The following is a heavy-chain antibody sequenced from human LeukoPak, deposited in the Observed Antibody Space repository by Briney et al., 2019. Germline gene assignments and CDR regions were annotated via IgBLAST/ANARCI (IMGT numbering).Heavy chain of an antibody. CDR2: ITGSDGSS. V-gene: IGHV3-23*01. J-gene: IGHJ4*02. CDR1: GFTFTNYA. Sequence: GTSLRLSCVASGFTFTNYAMSWVRQTPGKGLEWVSAITGSDGSSYYADSVRGRFTISRDNSKNTLYLQVNSLRAEDTAVYYCAKWGDYDILTGYYVPDYWGQGTLVTVSS. D-gene: IGHD3-9*01. CDR3: AKWGDYDILTGYYVPDY.